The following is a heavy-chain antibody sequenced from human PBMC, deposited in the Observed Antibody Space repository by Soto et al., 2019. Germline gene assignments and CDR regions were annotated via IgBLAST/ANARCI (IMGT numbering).Heavy chain of an antibody. J-gene: IGHJ5*02. CDR2: IYHSGST. Sequence: PSETLSLTCAVSGGSISSSNWWSWVRQPPGKGLEWIGEIYHSGSTNYNPSLKSRVTISVDKSKNQFSLKLSSVTAADTAVYYCARGRGETYYDFWSGRNNWFDPWGQGTLVTVSS. CDR1: GGSISSSNW. V-gene: IGHV4-4*02. D-gene: IGHD3-3*01. CDR3: ARGRGETYYDFWSGRNNWFDP.